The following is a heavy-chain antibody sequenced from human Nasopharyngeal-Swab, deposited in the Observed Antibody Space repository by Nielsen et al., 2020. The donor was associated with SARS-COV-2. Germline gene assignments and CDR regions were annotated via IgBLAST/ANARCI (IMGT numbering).Heavy chain of an antibody. CDR2: IIVNLGMT. V-gene: IGHV1-69*10. CDR3: ATWGIGYGENAHATFDS. J-gene: IGHJ4*02. Sequence: VKVSCKVSGGTFSKYAISWVRQAPGQGLEWMGGIIVNLGMTKYAQKFKDSVIINADESTGTAYMELSSLRSEGTAVYYCATWGIGYGENAHATFDSWGQGTQVTVSS. CDR1: GGTFSKYA. D-gene: IGHD4-17*01.